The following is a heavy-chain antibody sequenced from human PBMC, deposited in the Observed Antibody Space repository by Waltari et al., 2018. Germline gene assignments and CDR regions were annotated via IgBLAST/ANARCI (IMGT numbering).Heavy chain of an antibody. Sequence: QLQLQESGPGLVKPSETLSLTCTVSGGSISSSSYYWGWIRQPPGKGLEWIGSSYYSGSTYYNPSLKSRVTISVDTSKNQFSLKLSSVTAADTAVYYCARTSGSWYSLDPWGQGTLVTVSS. CDR1: GGSISSSSYY. D-gene: IGHD6-13*01. CDR3: ARTSGSWYSLDP. V-gene: IGHV4-39*01. CDR2: SYYSGST. J-gene: IGHJ5*02.